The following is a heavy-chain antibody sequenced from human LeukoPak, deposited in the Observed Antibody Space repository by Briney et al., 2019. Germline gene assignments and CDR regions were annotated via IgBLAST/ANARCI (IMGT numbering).Heavy chain of an antibody. J-gene: IGHJ4*02. Sequence: SGVCLRLSCAASGINFRSYGMHWVRQAPGKGLEWVTFIQNDGSDKYYAASVKGRFTISRDNSKNTVYLHMASLRADDTALYYCAREGGRAVPGRFDQWGQGTLVTVSS. CDR1: GINFRSYG. CDR2: IQNDGSDK. D-gene: IGHD6-13*01. V-gene: IGHV3-30*02. CDR3: AREGGRAVPGRFDQ.